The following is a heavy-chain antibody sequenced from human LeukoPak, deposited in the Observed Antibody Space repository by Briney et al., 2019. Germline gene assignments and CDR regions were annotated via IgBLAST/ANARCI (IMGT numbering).Heavy chain of an antibody. Sequence: SETLSLTCAVYGGSFSGYYWSWIRQPPGKGLEWIGEINHSGSTNYNPSLKSRVTISVDTSKNQFSLKLSSVTAADTAVYYCAGNYGSGSYDLPLFLDYWGQGTLVTVSS. CDR3: AGNYGSGSYDLPLFLDY. V-gene: IGHV4-34*01. CDR2: INHSGST. CDR1: GGSFSGYY. D-gene: IGHD3-10*01. J-gene: IGHJ4*02.